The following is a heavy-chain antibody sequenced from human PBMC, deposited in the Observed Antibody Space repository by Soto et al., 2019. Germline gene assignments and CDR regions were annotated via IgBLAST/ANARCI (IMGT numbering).Heavy chain of an antibody. V-gene: IGHV4-39*01. CDR3: ARLHGYCISSSCHGHYAMDV. Sequence: SETLSLTCTVSSASIGSSSYTWGWIRQPPGKGLERIGSIYYSGTTYYNPSLNSQVTVSVDTSKNKFSMKVTSVTAADTAVYYCARLHGYCISSSCHGHYAMDVWGQGTTVT. D-gene: IGHD2-2*01. J-gene: IGHJ6*02. CDR1: SASIGSSSYT. CDR2: IYYSGTT.